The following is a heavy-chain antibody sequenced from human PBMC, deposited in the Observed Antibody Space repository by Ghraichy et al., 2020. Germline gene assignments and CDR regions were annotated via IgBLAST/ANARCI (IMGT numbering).Heavy chain of an antibody. CDR2: ISYDERNT. J-gene: IGHJ6*02. CDR3: ARDPRDLGRPYRYAGDV. CDR1: GITLINHA. V-gene: IGHV3-30*03. Sequence: GGSLRLSCAASGITLINHAIHWVRQAPGKGLEWVALISYDERNTYYADSVKGRFTISRDNSENKVHLQMNSLREEDTAVYYCARDPRDLGRPYRYAGDVWGQGTTVTV. D-gene: IGHD3-16*01.